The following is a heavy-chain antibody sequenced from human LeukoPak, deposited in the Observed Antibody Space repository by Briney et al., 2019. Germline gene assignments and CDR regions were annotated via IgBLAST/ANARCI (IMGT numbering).Heavy chain of an antibody. D-gene: IGHD1-26*01. CDR1: GFTFSSYW. CDR3: AKVGYSGSYSRYYGMDV. Sequence: GGSLRLSCAASGFTFSSYWMNWARQAPGKGLEWVASINHNGNVNYYVDSVKGRFTISRDNAKNSLYLQMSNLRAEDTAVYYCAKVGYSGSYSRYYGMDVWGQGTTVTVSS. CDR2: INHNGNVN. V-gene: IGHV3-7*03. J-gene: IGHJ6*02.